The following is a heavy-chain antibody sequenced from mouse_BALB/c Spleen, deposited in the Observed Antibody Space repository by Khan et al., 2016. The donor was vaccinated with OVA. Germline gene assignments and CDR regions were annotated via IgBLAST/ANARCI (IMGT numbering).Heavy chain of an antibody. CDR3: ARPYYGSFAY. CDR1: GYTFTSYW. J-gene: IGHJ2*01. V-gene: IGHV1S81*02. CDR2: INPSNGRT. Sequence: QVQLQQPGAELVKPGASVKLSCKASGYTFTSYWMHWVKQRPGQGLEWIGEINPSNGRTNYNEKFKSKATLTVDKSSSTAYMQLSSLTSEDSAVYYCARPYYGSFAYWSQGTTLTVSS. D-gene: IGHD1-1*01.